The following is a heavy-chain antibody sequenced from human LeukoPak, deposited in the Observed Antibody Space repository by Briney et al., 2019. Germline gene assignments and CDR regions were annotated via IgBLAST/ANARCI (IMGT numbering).Heavy chain of an antibody. V-gene: IGHV3-7*01. CDR2: IKQDGSEK. CDR3: ARDEYSSGWYSGDY. Sequence: GGSLRLSCAASGFTFSSYWMSWVRQAPGKGLEWVANIKQDGSEKYYVDSVKGRFTISRDNAKNSLYLQMNSLRAEDMAVYYCARDEYSSGWYSGDYWGQGTLVTVSS. D-gene: IGHD6-19*01. CDR1: GFTFSSYW. J-gene: IGHJ4*02.